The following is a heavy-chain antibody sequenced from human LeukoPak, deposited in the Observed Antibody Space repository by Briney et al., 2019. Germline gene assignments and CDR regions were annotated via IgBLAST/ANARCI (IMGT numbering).Heavy chain of an antibody. V-gene: IGHV3-48*03. CDR2: ISSSGRKI. D-gene: IGHD2-15*01. CDR3: ARGPRDPTEYCSRGACAPTYEV. Sequence: PGGSLRLSCAVSGFILRDYEMNWVRQAPGKGLEWVSYISSSGRKIYYADSVKGRFTISRDNAKNSLYLQMNSLRADDTAIYYCARGPRDPTEYCSRGACAPTYEVWGQGALVTVSS. CDR1: GFILRDYE. J-gene: IGHJ4*02.